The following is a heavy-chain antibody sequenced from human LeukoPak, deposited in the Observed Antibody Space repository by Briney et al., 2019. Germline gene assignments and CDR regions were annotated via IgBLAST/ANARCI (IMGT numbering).Heavy chain of an antibody. D-gene: IGHD4-23*01. CDR1: GYSFTSYW. CDR3: ARSPRWSTIYFDY. J-gene: IGHJ4*02. CDR2: IYPGDSGT. V-gene: IGHV5-51*01. Sequence: GESLKISCKGSGYSFTSYWIGWVRQMPGKGLEWMGIIYPGDSGTRYSPSFQGQVTISADKSISTAYLQWSSLKASDTAMYYCARSPRWSTIYFDYWGQGTLVTVSS.